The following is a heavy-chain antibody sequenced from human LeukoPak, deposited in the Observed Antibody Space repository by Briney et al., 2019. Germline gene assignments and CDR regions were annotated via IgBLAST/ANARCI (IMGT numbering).Heavy chain of an antibody. V-gene: IGHV5-51*01. Sequence: GASLKISCKGSGYSFTSYWIGWVRQMPGKGLEWMGIIYPGDSDTRYSPSFQGQVTISADKSISTAYLQWSSLKASDTAMYYCARLRDPNGYSYRGPRYYYYGMDVWGQGTTVTVSS. CDR3: ARLRDPNGYSYRGPRYYYYGMDV. D-gene: IGHD5-18*01. CDR2: IYPGDSDT. CDR1: GYSFTSYW. J-gene: IGHJ6*02.